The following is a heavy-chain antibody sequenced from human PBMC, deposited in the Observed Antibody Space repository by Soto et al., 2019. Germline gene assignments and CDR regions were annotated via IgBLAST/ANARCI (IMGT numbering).Heavy chain of an antibody. J-gene: IGHJ4*02. Sequence: SETLSLTCPVSGGSISSYYWSWIRQPPGKGLEWIGYIYYSGSTNYNPSLKSRVTISVDTSKNQFSLKLSSVTAADTAVYYCARVYGDCFDYWGQGTLVTVSS. D-gene: IGHD4-17*01. CDR2: IYYSGST. V-gene: IGHV4-59*08. CDR3: ARVYGDCFDY. CDR1: GGSISSYY.